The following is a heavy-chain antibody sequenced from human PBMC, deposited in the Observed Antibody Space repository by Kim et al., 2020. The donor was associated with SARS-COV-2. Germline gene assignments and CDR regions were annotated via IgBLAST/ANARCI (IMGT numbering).Heavy chain of an antibody. D-gene: IGHD3-22*01. Sequence: SVKGRLTISRDNSKNTLYLQMNSLRAEDTAVYYCAKEGYYYDSSGYSFDYWGQGTLVTVSS. J-gene: IGHJ4*02. CDR3: AKEGYYYDSSGYSFDY. V-gene: IGHV3-23*01.